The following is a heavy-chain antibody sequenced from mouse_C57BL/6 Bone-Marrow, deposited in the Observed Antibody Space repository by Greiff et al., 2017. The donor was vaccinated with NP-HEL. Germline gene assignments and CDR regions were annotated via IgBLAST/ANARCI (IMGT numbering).Heavy chain of an antibody. CDR1: GFTFSDYY. CDR2: ISNGGGST. J-gene: IGHJ4*01. V-gene: IGHV5-12*01. D-gene: IGHD2-2*01. Sequence: EVKLMESGGGLVQPGGSLKLSCAASGFTFSDYYMYWVRQTPEKRLEWVAYISNGGGSTYYPDTVKGRFTISRDNAKNTLYLQMSRLKSEDTAMYYCARRGVTTRDAMDYWGQGTSVTVSS. CDR3: ARRGVTTRDAMDY.